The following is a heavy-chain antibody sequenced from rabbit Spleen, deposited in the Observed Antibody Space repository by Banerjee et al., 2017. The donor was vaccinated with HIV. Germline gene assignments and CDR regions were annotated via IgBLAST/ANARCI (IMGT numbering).Heavy chain of an antibody. CDR2: IYAGGSGTT. Sequence: QSLEESGGDLVKPGASLTLTCTASGFSFSSSWVCWVRQAPGKGLEWSACIYAGGSGTTYATWAKGRFTVSKTSSTTVTLQMTSLTAADTATYFCASNSPYNVYYFNLWGPGTLVTVS. CDR1: GFSFSSSW. CDR3: ASNSPYNVYYFNL. D-gene: IGHD3-3*01. J-gene: IGHJ4*01. V-gene: IGHV1S40*01.